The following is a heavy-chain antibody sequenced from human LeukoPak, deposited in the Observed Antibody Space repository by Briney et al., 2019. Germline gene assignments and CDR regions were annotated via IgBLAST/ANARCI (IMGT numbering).Heavy chain of an antibody. Sequence: PGGSLRLSCAASGFSFNNAWISWVRQAPGRGLEWVSTIGHNGVYTYYADSVKGRFTISRDNSKNTLYLQMSSLRAEDTAIYYCAKTIAHEYWGEGTLVTVSS. V-gene: IGHV3-23*01. D-gene: IGHD2-15*01. CDR3: AKTIAHEY. CDR2: IGHNGVYT. J-gene: IGHJ4*02. CDR1: GFSFNNAW.